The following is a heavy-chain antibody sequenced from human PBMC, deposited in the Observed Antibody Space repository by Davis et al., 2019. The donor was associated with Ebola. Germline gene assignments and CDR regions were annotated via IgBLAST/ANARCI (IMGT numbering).Heavy chain of an antibody. CDR2: ISVRSIT. V-gene: IGHV3-23*01. D-gene: IGHD4-17*01. CDR1: GFIFSSYA. J-gene: IGHJ5*02. CDR3: AKVHPPTTVTTGWFDP. Sequence: GGSLRLSCAASGFIFSSYAMSWVRQAPGKGLEWVSSISVRSITYHADSVKGRFTISRDNSKNTLYLQMNSLRAEDTAVYYCAKVHPPTTVTTGWFDPWGQGTLATVSS.